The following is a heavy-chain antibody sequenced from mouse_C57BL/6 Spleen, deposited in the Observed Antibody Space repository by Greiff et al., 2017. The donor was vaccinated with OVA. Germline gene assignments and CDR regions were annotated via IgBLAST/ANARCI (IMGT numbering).Heavy chain of an antibody. Sequence: QVQLQQSGAELVMPGASVKLSCKASGYTFTSYWMHWVKQRPGQGLEWIGEIDPSDSYTNYNQKFKGKSTLTVDKSSSTAYMQLSSLTSEDSAVYYCARSETAQATDYWGQGTTLTVSS. CDR3: ARSETAQATDY. V-gene: IGHV1-69*01. J-gene: IGHJ2*01. D-gene: IGHD3-2*02. CDR2: IDPSDSYT. CDR1: GYTFTSYW.